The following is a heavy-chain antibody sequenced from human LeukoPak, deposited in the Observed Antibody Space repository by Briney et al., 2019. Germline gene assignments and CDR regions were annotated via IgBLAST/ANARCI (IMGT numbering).Heavy chain of an antibody. V-gene: IGHV3-7*01. CDR3: VRDGDDFNFDY. CDR2: IKQDGSEK. Sequence: GGSLTLSCAASGFTFSSYWMSWVRQAPGKGLEWVANIKQDGSEKYYVDSVKGRFTISRDSAKNSLYLQMNSLRGEDTAVYFCVRDGDDFNFDYWGQGSLVTVSS. CDR1: GFTFSSYW. D-gene: IGHD5-24*01. J-gene: IGHJ4*02.